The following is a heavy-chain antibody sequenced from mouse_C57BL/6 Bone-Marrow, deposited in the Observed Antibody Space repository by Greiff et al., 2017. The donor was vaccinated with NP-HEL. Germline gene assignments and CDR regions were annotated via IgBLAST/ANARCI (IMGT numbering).Heavy chain of an antibody. Sequence: VQLKESGGDLVKPGGSLKLSCAASGFTFSSYGMSWVRQTPDKRLEWVATISSGGSYTYYPDSVKGRFTISRDNAKNTLYLQMSNLKSEDTAIYYCARPTGGFAYWGQGTLVTVSA. D-gene: IGHD4-1*02. CDR3: ARPTGGFAY. V-gene: IGHV5-6*01. CDR1: GFTFSSYG. J-gene: IGHJ3*01. CDR2: ISSGGSYT.